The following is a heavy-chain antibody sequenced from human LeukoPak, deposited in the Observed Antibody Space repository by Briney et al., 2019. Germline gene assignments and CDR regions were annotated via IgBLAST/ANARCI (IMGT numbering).Heavy chain of an antibody. CDR2: IYPGDSDT. Sequence: KVSCKASGYTFTSYWIGWVRQMPGKGLEWMGIIYPGDSDTRYSPSFQGQVTISADKSISTAYLQWSSLKASDTAMYYCARPGYTAMALDYWGQGTLVTVSS. J-gene: IGHJ4*02. D-gene: IGHD5-18*01. CDR1: GYTFTSYW. V-gene: IGHV5-51*01. CDR3: ARPGYTAMALDY.